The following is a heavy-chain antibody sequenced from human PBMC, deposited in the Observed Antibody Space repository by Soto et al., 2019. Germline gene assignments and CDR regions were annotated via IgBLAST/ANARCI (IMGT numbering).Heavy chain of an antibody. CDR2: INPSGGST. J-gene: IGHJ6*02. V-gene: IGHV1-46*01. D-gene: IGHD1-26*01. Sequence: ASVKVSCKASGYTFTSYYIDWVRQAPGQGLEWMGIINPSGGSTSYAQKFQGRVTMTRDTSTSTVYMELSSLRSEDTAVYYCARVASGSYSFYYYYGRDVWGQGTTVTVSS. CDR3: ARVASGSYSFYYYYGRDV. CDR1: GYTFTSYY.